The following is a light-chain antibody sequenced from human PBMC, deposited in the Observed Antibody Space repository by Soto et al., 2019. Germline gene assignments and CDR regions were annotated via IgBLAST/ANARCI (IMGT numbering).Light chain of an antibody. Sequence: DIVMTQSPLSLPVTPREPASISCRSSQSLLYGAGYMYVDWYLQKPGQPPQLLIFLGSNRASGVPDRFIGSVSGTDFTLKISRVETEDVGVYYCMQTLQTPYTFGHGTKLEIK. CDR1: QSLLYGAGYMY. CDR3: MQTLQTPYT. V-gene: IGKV2-28*01. J-gene: IGKJ2*01. CDR2: LGS.